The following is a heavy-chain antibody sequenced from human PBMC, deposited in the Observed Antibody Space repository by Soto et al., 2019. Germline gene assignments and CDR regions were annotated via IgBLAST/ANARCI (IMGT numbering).Heavy chain of an antibody. J-gene: IGHJ4*02. CDR1: GFTFSNYW. CDR3: AKIESRFFYDSTGYYPFDY. D-gene: IGHD3-22*01. CDR2: LNIDGSTR. Sequence: GGSLRLSCSASGFTFSNYWMHWVRQGPGKGLVWVARLNIDGSTRNYADSVKGRFTISRDNAQNTLFLQMNSLSAEDTAVYYCAKIESRFFYDSTGYYPFDYWGQGTLVTVSS. V-gene: IGHV3-74*01.